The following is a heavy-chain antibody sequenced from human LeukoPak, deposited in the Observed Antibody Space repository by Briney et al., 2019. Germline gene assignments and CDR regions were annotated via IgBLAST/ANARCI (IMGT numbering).Heavy chain of an antibody. J-gene: IGHJ4*02. Sequence: GGSLRLSCAASGFTFSTYWMHWVRQAPGEGPVWVSRINPDGSTTTYADSVKGRFTISRDNAKNTLYLQMNSLRAEDTAVYYCARVRVGAYDFEYWGQGALVAVSS. CDR3: ARVRVGAYDFEY. V-gene: IGHV3-74*01. D-gene: IGHD3-10*01. CDR1: GFTFSTYW. CDR2: INPDGSTT.